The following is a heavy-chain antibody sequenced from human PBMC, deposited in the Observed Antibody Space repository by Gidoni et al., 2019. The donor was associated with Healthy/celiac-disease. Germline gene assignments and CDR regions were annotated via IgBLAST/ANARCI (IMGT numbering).Heavy chain of an antibody. J-gene: IGHJ4*01. CDR2: IFYSGST. CDR3: ARASGSGSLFDY. V-gene: IGHV4-59*01. Sequence: QVQLQESCSGLVKPSETLSLTCTVSVGSISRYYWSWTRQPPGRGLEWIGFIFYSGSTHYNPSLKRRVTISVDTSKNQFSLKLTSVSATDTAVYYCARASGSGSLFDYWGQGTLVTVSS. CDR1: VGSISRYY. D-gene: IGHD3-10*01.